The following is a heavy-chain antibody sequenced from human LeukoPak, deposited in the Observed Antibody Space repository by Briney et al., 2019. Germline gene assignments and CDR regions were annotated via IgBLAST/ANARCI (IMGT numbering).Heavy chain of an antibody. Sequence: HGESLKISCKISGYRLTNNWIGWVRQVPGKGLERMGLIYPGDSDTRYSPSFQGQVTFSVDASISTAYLQLSGLRASDTAIYYCVRFGLTSSLDYWGQGTLVTVSS. CDR2: IYPGDSDT. CDR3: VRFGLTSSLDY. V-gene: IGHV5-51*01. D-gene: IGHD6-13*01. J-gene: IGHJ4*02. CDR1: GYRLTNNW.